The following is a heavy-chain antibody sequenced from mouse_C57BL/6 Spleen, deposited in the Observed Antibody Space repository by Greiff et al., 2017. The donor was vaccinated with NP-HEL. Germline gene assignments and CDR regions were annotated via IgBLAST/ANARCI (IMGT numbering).Heavy chain of an antibody. D-gene: IGHD1-1*01. Sequence: VHVKQSGAELVKPGASVKLSCTASGFNIKDYYMHWVKQRPEQGLEWIGRIDPEDGETKYAPKFQGKATITADPSSNTAYLQLSSLTSEDTAVYYCARSSITTVVSGFDYWGQGTTLTVSS. CDR3: ARSSITTVVSGFDY. CDR1: GFNIKDYY. CDR2: IDPEDGET. J-gene: IGHJ2*01. V-gene: IGHV14-2*01.